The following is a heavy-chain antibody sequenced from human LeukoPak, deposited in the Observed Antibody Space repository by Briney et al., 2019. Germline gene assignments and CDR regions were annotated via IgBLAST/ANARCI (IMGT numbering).Heavy chain of an antibody. D-gene: IGHD3-10*01. J-gene: IGHJ4*02. CDR2: IIPIFGTA. CDR3: AQHGESFYFDY. Sequence: GASVKVSCKASGGTFSSYAISWVRQAPGQGLEWIGGIIPIFGTANYAQKFQGRVTITADESTSTAYMELSSLRSEDTAVYYCAQHGESFYFDYWGQGTLVTVSS. V-gene: IGHV1-69*13. CDR1: GGTFSSYA.